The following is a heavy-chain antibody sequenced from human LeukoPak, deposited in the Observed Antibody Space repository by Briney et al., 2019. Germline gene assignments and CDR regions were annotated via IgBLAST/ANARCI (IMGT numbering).Heavy chain of an antibody. D-gene: IGHD2-21*02. J-gene: IGHJ3*02. CDR3: ARGQVVVTAISGDAFDI. CDR1: GGSISSGGYS. Sequence: SETLSLTCAVSGGSISSGGYSWSWIRQPPGKGLEWIGYIYYSGSTNYNPSLKSRVIISVDTSKNQFSLKLSSVTAADTAVYYCARGQVVVTAISGDAFDIWAKGQWSPSLQ. V-gene: IGHV4-61*08. CDR2: IYYSGST.